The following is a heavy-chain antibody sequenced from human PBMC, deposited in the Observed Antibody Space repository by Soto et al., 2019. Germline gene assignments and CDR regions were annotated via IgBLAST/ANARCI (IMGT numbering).Heavy chain of an antibody. CDR2: ISYDGSNK. Sequence: QPWGSLRISCAASGFTFSSYAMHWVRQAPGKGLEWVAVISYDGSNKYYADSVKGRFTISRDNSKNTLYLQMNSLRAEDTAVYYCARQDDSSGYYNPYFAYWGKGPLVTVSS. D-gene: IGHD3-22*01. CDR3: ARQDDSSGYYNPYFAY. CDR1: GFTFSSYA. J-gene: IGHJ4*02. V-gene: IGHV3-30-3*01.